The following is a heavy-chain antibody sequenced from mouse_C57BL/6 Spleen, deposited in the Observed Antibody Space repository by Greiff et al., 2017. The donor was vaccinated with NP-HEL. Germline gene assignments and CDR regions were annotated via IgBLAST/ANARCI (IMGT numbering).Heavy chain of an antibody. Sequence: VQLQQSGPELVKPGASVKISCKASGYAFSSSWMNWVKQRPGKGLEWIGRIYPGDGDTNYNGKFKGKATLTADKSSSTAYMQLRSLTSEDSAVYFCASLPYPQDYWGQGTTVTVSS. V-gene: IGHV1-82*01. J-gene: IGHJ4*01. CDR1: GYAFSSSW. CDR3: ASLPYPQDY. CDR2: IYPGDGDT. D-gene: IGHD2-12*01.